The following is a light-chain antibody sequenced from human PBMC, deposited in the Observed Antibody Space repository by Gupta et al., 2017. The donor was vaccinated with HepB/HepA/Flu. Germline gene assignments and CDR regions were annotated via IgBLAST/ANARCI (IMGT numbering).Light chain of an antibody. Sequence: IQMTQSPSSLSASVGDRVTITCRASQNIGDFLNWYQLRPGKGPNLLIFRTSSLENGVPSRFSGGGFATEFTLNITNLQPDDFSFYFCQQSHSLPYTFGQGTKLQI. V-gene: IGKV1-39*01. J-gene: IGKJ2*01. CDR2: RTS. CDR1: QNIGDF. CDR3: QQSHSLPYT.